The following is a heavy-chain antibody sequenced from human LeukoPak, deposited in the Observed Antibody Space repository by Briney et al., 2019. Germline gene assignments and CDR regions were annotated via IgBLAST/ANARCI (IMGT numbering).Heavy chain of an antibody. Sequence: GGSLRLSCAASGFTFSIYAMSWVRQAPGKGLEWVAVISYDGSNKYYADSVKGRFTISRDNSKNTLYLQMNSLRAEDTAVYYCAREGIAAAFDYWGQGTLVTVSS. V-gene: IGHV3-30-3*01. D-gene: IGHD6-13*01. CDR3: AREGIAAAFDY. J-gene: IGHJ4*02. CDR2: ISYDGSNK. CDR1: GFTFSIYA.